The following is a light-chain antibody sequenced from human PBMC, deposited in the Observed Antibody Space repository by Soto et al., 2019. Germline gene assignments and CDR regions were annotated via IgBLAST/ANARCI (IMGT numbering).Light chain of an antibody. J-gene: IGLJ1*01. CDR3: SSYAGSKNYV. Sequence: QSALTQPPSASGAPGQSVTISCTGTSSDVGGYNYVSWYQQHPGKAPKLMSYEVSKRPSGVPDRFSGSKSGDTASLTVSGLQAEDEADYYCSSYAGSKNYVFGTGTKLTV. CDR2: EVS. V-gene: IGLV2-8*01. CDR1: SSDVGGYNY.